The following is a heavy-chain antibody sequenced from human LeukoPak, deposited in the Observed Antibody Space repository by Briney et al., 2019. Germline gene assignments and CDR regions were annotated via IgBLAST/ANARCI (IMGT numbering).Heavy chain of an antibody. D-gene: IGHD3-22*01. V-gene: IGHV4-61*08. CDR3: ARHYYDTSAYYYVDAFDI. CDR1: GGSISSGGYY. CDR2: IYYSGST. Sequence: SQTLSLTCTVSGGSISSGGYYWSWIRQPPGKELEWIGYIYYSGSTNYNPSLKSRVTISVDTSKDQFSLKLRSVTAADTAVYYCARHYYDTSAYYYVDAFDIWGQGTVVAVSS. J-gene: IGHJ3*02.